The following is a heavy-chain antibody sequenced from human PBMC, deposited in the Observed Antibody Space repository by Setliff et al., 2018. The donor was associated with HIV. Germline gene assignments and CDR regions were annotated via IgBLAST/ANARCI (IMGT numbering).Heavy chain of an antibody. CDR3: VRSRITMVRGVIIGHNWFGP. CDR2: VYNSGST. D-gene: IGHD3-10*01. CDR1: GSSISSTSYY. V-gene: IGHV4-39*01. Sequence: SETLSLTCTVSGSSISSTSYYWGWIRQPTGKGLEWIGSVYNSGSTYYNPSLKSRVTIAVGTSKNQFSLKLSSVTAADTALYYCVRSRITMVRGVIIGHNWFGPWGQGILVTVSS. J-gene: IGHJ5*02.